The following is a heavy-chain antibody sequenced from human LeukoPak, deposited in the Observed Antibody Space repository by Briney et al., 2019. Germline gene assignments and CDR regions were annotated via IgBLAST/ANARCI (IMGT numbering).Heavy chain of an antibody. J-gene: IGHJ4*02. D-gene: IGHD5-18*01. CDR3: ASGGIQLWLASL. CDR1: GFAVGSNY. CDR2: IKQDGSEK. Sequence: GSLRLSCVASGFAVGSNYMSWVRQAPGKGLEWVANIKQDGSEKYYVDSVKGRFTISRDNAKNSLYLQMNSLRAEDTAVYYCASGGIQLWLASLWGQGTLVTVSS. V-gene: IGHV3-7*03.